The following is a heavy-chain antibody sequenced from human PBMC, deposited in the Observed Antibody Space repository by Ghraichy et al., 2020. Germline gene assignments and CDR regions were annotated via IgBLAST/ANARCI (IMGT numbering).Heavy chain of an antibody. Sequence: GGSLRLSCAASGFTFSSYAMSWVRQAPGKGLEWVSAISGSGGSTYYADSVKGRFTISRDNSKNTLYLQMNSLRAEDTAVYYCAKFALRDQIGAETGDDRGDAFDIWGQGTMVTVSS. J-gene: IGHJ3*02. D-gene: IGHD7-27*01. CDR1: GFTFSSYA. CDR3: AKFALRDQIGAETGDDRGDAFDI. CDR2: ISGSGGST. V-gene: IGHV3-23*01.